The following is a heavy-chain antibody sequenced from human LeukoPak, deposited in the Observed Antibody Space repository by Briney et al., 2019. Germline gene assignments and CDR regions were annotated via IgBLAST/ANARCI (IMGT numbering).Heavy chain of an antibody. CDR3: VRDSNPYCQGDCNYDAFDL. CDR2: IRSKANSYAT. CDR1: GFTFSGSA. Sequence: GGSLRLSCTASGFTFSGSAMHWVRQASGKGLEWVGRIRSKANSYATVYAASVKGRFTISRDDSKNTAYLQMNSLKTEDTAVYYCVRDSNPYCQGDCNYDAFDLWGQGAMVTVSP. J-gene: IGHJ3*01. D-gene: IGHD2-21*02. V-gene: IGHV3-73*01.